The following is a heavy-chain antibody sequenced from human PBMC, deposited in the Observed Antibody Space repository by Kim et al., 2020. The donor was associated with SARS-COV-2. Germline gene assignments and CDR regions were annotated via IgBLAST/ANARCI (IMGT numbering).Heavy chain of an antibody. V-gene: IGHV1-69*04. J-gene: IGHJ4*02. D-gene: IGHD7-27*01. Sequence: SAQKFPGRVTITADKSTSTAYMELSSLRSEDTAVYYCAREKVELGSYFDYWGQGTLVTVSS. CDR3: AREKVELGSYFDY.